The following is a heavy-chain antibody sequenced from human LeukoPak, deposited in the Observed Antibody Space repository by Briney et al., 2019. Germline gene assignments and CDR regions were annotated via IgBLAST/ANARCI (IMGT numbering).Heavy chain of an antibody. J-gene: IGHJ3*02. Sequence: SETLSLTCAVSGGSISSNSYYWGWIRQPPGKGLEWIGSIYYSGSTYYNPSLKSRVTISVDTSKNQFSLKLSSVTAADTAVYYCARDQTVRAGKDAFDIWGQGTMVTVSS. CDR2: IYYSGST. CDR3: ARDQTVRAGKDAFDI. V-gene: IGHV4-39*07. D-gene: IGHD5-24*01. CDR1: GGSISSNSYY.